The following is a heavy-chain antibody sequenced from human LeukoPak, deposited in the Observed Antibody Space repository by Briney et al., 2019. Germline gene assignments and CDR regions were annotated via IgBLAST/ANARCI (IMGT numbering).Heavy chain of an antibody. CDR2: IRPDGSEQ. D-gene: IGHD4-23*01. J-gene: IGHJ6*02. V-gene: IGHV3-7*01. Sequence: GGSLRLSCEASGFSFNTYWMIWVRQAPGKGLEWVADIRPDGSEQYYLGSVKGRFTISRDNAKDSLHLEMNSLTPEDRAVYYCARSGNLDVYGLDVWGQGTTVTVFS. CDR3: ARSGNLDVYGLDV. CDR1: GFSFNTYW.